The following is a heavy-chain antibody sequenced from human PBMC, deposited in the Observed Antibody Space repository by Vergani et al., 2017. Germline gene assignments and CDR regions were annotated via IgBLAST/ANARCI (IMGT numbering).Heavy chain of an antibody. CDR1: GFTFSDYY. Sequence: QVQLVESGGGLVKPGGSLRLSCAASGFTFSDYYMSWIRQAPGKGLEWVSYISSSGSTIYYADSVKGRFTISRDNAKNSLYLQMNSLRAEDTAVYYCATKHISNYYDSSCYYCKGYYYGMDVWGQGTTITVSS. V-gene: IGHV3-11*04. CDR2: ISSSGSTI. J-gene: IGHJ6*02. D-gene: IGHD3-22*01. CDR3: ATKHISNYYDSSCYYCKGYYYGMDV.